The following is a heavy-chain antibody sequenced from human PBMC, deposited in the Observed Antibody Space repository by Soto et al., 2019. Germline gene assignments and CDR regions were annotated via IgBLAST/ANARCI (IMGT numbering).Heavy chain of an antibody. D-gene: IGHD6-19*01. CDR3: ARRNFIAVAYNWFDP. Sequence: SETLSLTCTVSGGSITSYYCSWIRQPPGKGLEFLGYIYYTGSTNYNPSLESRVTISVDTSKNQFSLKLSSVTAADTAVYYCARRNFIAVAYNWFDPWGQGTLVTVSS. CDR1: GGSITSYY. CDR2: IYYTGST. J-gene: IGHJ5*02. V-gene: IGHV4-59*08.